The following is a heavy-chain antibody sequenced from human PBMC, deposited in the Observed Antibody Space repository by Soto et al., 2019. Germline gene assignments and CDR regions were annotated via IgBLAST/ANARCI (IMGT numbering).Heavy chain of an antibody. D-gene: IGHD3-22*01. CDR1: GDPISSSTYY. CDR2: MFYSGNT. J-gene: IGHJ4*02. V-gene: IGHV4-39*01. Sequence: PSESLSLTCTVSGDPISSSTYYWGWIRQPPGKGLEWIGSMFYSGNTYYNPSLKSRVTLSIDTSKNQFSLKLNSVTAADTAVYYCVSPEGYYDSSGYTLDYWGQGTLVTVSS. CDR3: VSPEGYYDSSGYTLDY.